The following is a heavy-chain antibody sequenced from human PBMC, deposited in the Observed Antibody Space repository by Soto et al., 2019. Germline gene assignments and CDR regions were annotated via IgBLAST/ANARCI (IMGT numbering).Heavy chain of an antibody. D-gene: IGHD2-2*01. J-gene: IGHJ4*02. V-gene: IGHV3-11*01. CDR3: ARGNALYDY. CDR1: GLSFSDYY. Sequence: GGSLRLSCAASGLSFSDYYMSWIRQAPGKGLEWVSYIRSSDNTRYYADSVKGRFTISGDNAKNSLYLQMNSLRAEDTGVYYCARGNALYDYWGQGTLVTVSS. CDR2: IRSSDNTR.